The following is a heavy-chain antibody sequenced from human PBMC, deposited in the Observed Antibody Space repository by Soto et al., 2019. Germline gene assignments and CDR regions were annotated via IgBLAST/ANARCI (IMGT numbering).Heavy chain of an antibody. CDR1: GFTFSSYG. CDR2: IWYDGSNK. CDR3: ARELRGYSYFAYYGMDV. D-gene: IGHD5-18*01. V-gene: IGHV3-33*01. Sequence: QVQLVESGGGVVQPGRSLRLSCAASGFTFSSYGMHWVRQAPGKGLEWVAVIWYDGSNKYYADSGKGRFTISRDNSKNTLYLQMNSLRAEDTAVYYCARELRGYSYFAYYGMDVWGQGTTVTVSS. J-gene: IGHJ6*02.